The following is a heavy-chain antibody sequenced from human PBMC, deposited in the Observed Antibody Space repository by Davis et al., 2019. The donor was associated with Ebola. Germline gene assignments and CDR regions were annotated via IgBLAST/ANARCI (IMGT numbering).Heavy chain of an antibody. V-gene: IGHV3-23*01. CDR2: ISGSGGST. Sequence: GESLKISCAASGFTFSSYAMSWVRQAPGKGLEWVSAISGSGGSTYYADSVKGRFTISRDNSKNTLYLQMNSLRAEDTAVYYCAKAPWELLEGAYFDYWGQGTLVTVSS. J-gene: IGHJ4*02. CDR1: GFTFSSYA. CDR3: AKAPWELLEGAYFDY. D-gene: IGHD1-26*01.